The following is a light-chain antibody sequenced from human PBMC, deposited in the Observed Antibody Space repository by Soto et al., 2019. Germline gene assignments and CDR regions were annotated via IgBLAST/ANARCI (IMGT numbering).Light chain of an antibody. V-gene: IGKV1-5*03. CDR3: QQYGSSLT. CDR1: QGISRS. J-gene: IGKJ4*01. CDR2: KAS. Sequence: DIQMTQSPSSLSSSVVDRVTISCQASQGISRSLAWYQQKPGKVPKLLIYKASSLESGVPSRFSGSGSGTDFTLTISRLEPEDFAIYYCQQYGSSLTFGGGTKVDIK.